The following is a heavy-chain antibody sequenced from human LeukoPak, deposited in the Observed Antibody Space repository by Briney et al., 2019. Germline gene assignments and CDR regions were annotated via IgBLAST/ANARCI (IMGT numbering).Heavy chain of an antibody. Sequence: GGSLRLSCAASGFTFSSYGMHWVRQAPGKGLEWVAVISYDGSNKYYADSVKGRFTISRDNSKNTPYLQMNSLRAEDTAVYYCAKGGGYSYEGNWFDPWGQGTLVTVSS. V-gene: IGHV3-30*18. J-gene: IGHJ5*02. CDR1: GFTFSSYG. D-gene: IGHD5-18*01. CDR2: ISYDGSNK. CDR3: AKGGGYSYEGNWFDP.